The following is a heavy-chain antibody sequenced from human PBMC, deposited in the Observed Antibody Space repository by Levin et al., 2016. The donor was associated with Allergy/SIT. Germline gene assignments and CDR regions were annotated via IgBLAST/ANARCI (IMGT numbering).Heavy chain of an antibody. D-gene: IGHD3-3*01. Sequence: SETLSLTCTVSGGSISSYYWSWIRQPPGKGLEWIGYIYYSGSTNYNPSLKSRVTISVDTSKNQFSLKLSSVTAADTAVYYCARTFESYDSIPIFDYWGQGTLVTVSS. CDR2: IYYSGST. V-gene: IGHV4-59*01. CDR3: ARTFESYDSIPIFDY. CDR1: GGSISSYY. J-gene: IGHJ4*02.